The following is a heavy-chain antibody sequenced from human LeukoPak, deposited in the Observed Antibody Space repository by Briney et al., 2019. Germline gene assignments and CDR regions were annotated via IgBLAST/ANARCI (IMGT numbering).Heavy chain of an antibody. CDR1: GGSISSGGYY. V-gene: IGHV4-61*02. Sequence: KPSESLSLTCTVSGGSISSGGYYWTWIRQPAGKGLEWIGRVYASGSTNYNPSLKSRVTISVDTSKNQFSLKLSSVTAADTAVYYCARAVVVVPAAIRAFHWDWFDPWGQGTLVTVSS. CDR2: VYASGST. CDR3: ARAVVVVPAAIRAFHWDWFDP. J-gene: IGHJ5*02. D-gene: IGHD2-2*01.